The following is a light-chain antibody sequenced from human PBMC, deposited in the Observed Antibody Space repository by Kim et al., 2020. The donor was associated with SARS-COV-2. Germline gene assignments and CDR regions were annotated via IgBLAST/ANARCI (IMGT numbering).Light chain of an antibody. Sequence: QSITIPCTGTSSDVGGYDYVSWYQQHPGKAPNPIIYVVTTRPSGVSTRFSGSKSGNTASLTISALQAEDEADYYCSSYTTGSTLVFGGGTQLTVL. V-gene: IGLV2-14*03. J-gene: IGLJ2*01. CDR3: SSYTTGSTLV. CDR1: SSDVGGYDY. CDR2: VVT.